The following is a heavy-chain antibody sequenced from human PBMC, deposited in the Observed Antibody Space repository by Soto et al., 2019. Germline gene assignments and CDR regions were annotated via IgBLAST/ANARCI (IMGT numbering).Heavy chain of an antibody. J-gene: IGHJ4*02. V-gene: IGHV4-30-4*01. CDR2: IYYSGGT. Sequence: PSETLSLTCTVSGGSISSGDSYWSWIRQPPGKGLEWIGYIYYSGGTYYNPSLKSRVTISLDTSKNQFSLKLSSVTAADTAVYYCARGGVADLDYWGQGTLVTVSS. D-gene: IGHD6-19*01. CDR3: ARGGVADLDY. CDR1: GGSISSGDSY.